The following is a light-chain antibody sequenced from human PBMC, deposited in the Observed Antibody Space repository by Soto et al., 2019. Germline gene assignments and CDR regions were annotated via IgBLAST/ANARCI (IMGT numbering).Light chain of an antibody. J-gene: IGKJ1*01. CDR3: QQYNSYSQT. CDR2: DAS. V-gene: IGKV1-5*01. CDR1: QTISSW. Sequence: DIHMTQSPSTLSGSVGDRVSITCRASQTISSWLAWYQQKPGKAPKLLIYDASSLESGVPSRFSGSGSGTEFTLTISSLQPDDFATYYCQQYNSYSQTFGQGTKVDIK.